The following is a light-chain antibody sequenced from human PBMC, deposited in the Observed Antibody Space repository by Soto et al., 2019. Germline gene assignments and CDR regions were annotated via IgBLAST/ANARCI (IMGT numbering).Light chain of an antibody. CDR3: QQYGSSPLT. V-gene: IGKV1-9*01. CDR2: AAS. J-gene: IGKJ4*01. Sequence: IQLTQSPSSLSASVGDRVTITCRASQDIAIYLAWYQQKPGEAPKLLIYAASTLYGGVPSRFSGSGSGTDFALTITSLQAEDFATYYCQQYGSSPLTLGGGTKVDIK. CDR1: QDIAIY.